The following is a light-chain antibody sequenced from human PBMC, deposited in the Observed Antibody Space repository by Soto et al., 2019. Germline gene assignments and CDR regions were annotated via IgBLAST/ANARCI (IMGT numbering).Light chain of an antibody. J-gene: IGKJ4*01. CDR3: QQASSCPTT. V-gene: IGKV1-12*01. Sequence: DSQMTQSPSSVSASVGDRVTITCRASQGIVNWLAWYQQKPGTAPKLLISAASSLQTGVPSRFSGSGSGTDFTLTSSTLQPEDFATYYCQQASSCPTTFGGGTNVEIK. CDR2: AAS. CDR1: QGIVNW.